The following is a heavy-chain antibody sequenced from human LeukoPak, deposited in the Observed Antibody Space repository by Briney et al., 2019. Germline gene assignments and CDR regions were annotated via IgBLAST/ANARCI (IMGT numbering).Heavy chain of an antibody. CDR3: ARSPDDILTGYFDY. V-gene: IGHV4-59*01. D-gene: IGHD3-9*01. Sequence: PSETLSLTCTVSGGSISSYYWSWIRQPPGKGLEWIGYIYYSGSTNYNPSFKSRVTISVGTSKNQFSLKLSSVTAADTAVYYCARSPDDILTGYFDYWGQGTLVTVSS. CDR2: IYYSGST. J-gene: IGHJ4*02. CDR1: GGSISSYY.